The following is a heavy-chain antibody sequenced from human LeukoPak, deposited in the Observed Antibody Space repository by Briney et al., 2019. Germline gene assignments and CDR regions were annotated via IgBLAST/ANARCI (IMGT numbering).Heavy chain of an antibody. J-gene: IGHJ3*02. CDR1: GFTFNNYW. CDR2: IKQDESEK. V-gene: IGHV3-7*01. CDR3: ARLGPYAHNTFEI. D-gene: IGHD2/OR15-2a*01. Sequence: GGSLRLSCAASGFTFNNYWMTWVRQAPGKGLEWVANIKQDESEKYYVDSVKGRFTISRDNAKNSLYLQMNSLRAEDAAIYYCARLGPYAHNTFEIWGQGTMVTVSS.